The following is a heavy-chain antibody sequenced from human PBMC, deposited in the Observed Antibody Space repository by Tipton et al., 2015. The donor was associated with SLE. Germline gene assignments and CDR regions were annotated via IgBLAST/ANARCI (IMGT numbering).Heavy chain of an antibody. Sequence: TLSLTCTVSGGSISSGDYYWSWIRQPPGKGLEWIGYIYYSGSTYYNPSLKSRVTISVDTSKNQFSLKLSSVTAADTAVYYCAREKVSYYGSGSYYNEGNYYYMDVWGKETTVTVSS. CDR1: GGSISSGDYY. CDR3: AREKVSYYGSGSYYNEGNYYYMDV. V-gene: IGHV4-30-4*01. J-gene: IGHJ6*03. CDR2: IYYSGST. D-gene: IGHD3-10*01.